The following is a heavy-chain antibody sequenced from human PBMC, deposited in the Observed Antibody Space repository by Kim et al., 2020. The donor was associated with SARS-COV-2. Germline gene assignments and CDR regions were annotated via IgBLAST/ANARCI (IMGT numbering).Heavy chain of an antibody. Sequence: NYYPDSVKRRFTISREKSNNRLYLQRNGLSAEDTAVYYCARSLVYYCMDVWGQGTTVTVSS. V-gene: IGHV3-33*01. CDR2: N. CDR3: ARSLVYYCMDV. D-gene: IGHD2-2*01. J-gene: IGHJ6*02.